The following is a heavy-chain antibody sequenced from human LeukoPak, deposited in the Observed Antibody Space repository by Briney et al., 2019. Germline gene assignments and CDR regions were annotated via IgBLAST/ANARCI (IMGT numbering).Heavy chain of an antibody. J-gene: IGHJ4*02. CDR2: ISYDGSNK. D-gene: IGHD2-2*01. V-gene: IGHV3-30*04. CDR1: GFTFSSYA. Sequence: GGSLRLSCAASGFTFSSYAMHWVRQAPGKGLEWVAVISYDGSNKYYADSVKGRFTISRDNSKNTLYLQMNSLRAEDTAVYYCARGTDCSSTSCLLFGYWGQGTLVTVSS. CDR3: ARGTDCSSTSCLLFGY.